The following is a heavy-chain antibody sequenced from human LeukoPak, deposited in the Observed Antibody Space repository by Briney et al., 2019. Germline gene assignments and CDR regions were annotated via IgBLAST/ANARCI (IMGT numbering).Heavy chain of an antibody. J-gene: IGHJ4*02. Sequence: GGSLRLSCAASGFTFSSYAMSWVRQAPGKGLEWVSAISGSGGSTYYADSVKGRFTISRDNSKNTLYLQMNSLRAEDTAVYYCANDRGRPYEWNFGDYWGQGTLVTVFS. V-gene: IGHV3-23*01. CDR1: GFTFSSYA. CDR2: ISGSGGST. CDR3: ANDRGRPYEWNFGDY. D-gene: IGHD3-10*01.